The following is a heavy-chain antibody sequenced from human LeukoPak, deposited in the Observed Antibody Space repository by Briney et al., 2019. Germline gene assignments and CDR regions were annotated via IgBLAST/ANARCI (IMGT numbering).Heavy chain of an antibody. D-gene: IGHD4-23*01. J-gene: IGHJ4*02. Sequence: GGSLRLSCAASGFTFSSYAVSWVRQAPGKGLEWVSAISGSGGSTYYADSVKGRFTISRDNSKNTLYLQMSSLRAEDTAVYSCAKDRGFGGNGYYFDYWGQGTLVTVSS. CDR3: AKDRGFGGNGYYFDY. V-gene: IGHV3-23*01. CDR2: ISGSGGST. CDR1: GFTFSSYA.